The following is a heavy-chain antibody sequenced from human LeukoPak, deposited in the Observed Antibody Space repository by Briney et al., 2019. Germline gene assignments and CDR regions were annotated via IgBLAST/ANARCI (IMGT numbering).Heavy chain of an antibody. V-gene: IGHV4-4*07. CDR3: AGDSRDYYYYGMDV. Sequence: SETLSLTCTVSGGSISSYYWSWIRQPAGKGLEWIGRIYTSGSTNYNPSLKSRVTMSVDTSKDQFSLKLSSVTAADTAVYYCAGDSRDYYYYGMDVWGQGTTVTVSS. CDR1: GGSISSYY. CDR2: IYTSGST. J-gene: IGHJ6*02.